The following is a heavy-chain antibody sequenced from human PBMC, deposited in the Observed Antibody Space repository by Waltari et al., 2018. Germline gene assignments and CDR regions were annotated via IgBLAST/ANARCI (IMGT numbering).Heavy chain of an antibody. J-gene: IGHJ4*02. D-gene: IGHD1-26*01. CDR3: ARSGTYRGYFDY. V-gene: IGHV4-39*01. CDR1: GCSIGSSNNY. CDR2: IYYSGNT. Sequence: QLQLQESGPGLVKPSETLSLTCTVSGCSIGSSNNYWGWIRQPPGKGLEWIGSIYYSGNTYYNPSLKSRVTISVDTSKNQFSLRLSSATAAETAVYYCARSGTYRGYFDYWGQGTLVTVSS.